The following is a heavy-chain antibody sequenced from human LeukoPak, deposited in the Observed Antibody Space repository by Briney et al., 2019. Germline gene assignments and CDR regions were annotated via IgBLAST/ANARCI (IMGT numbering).Heavy chain of an antibody. Sequence: PSQTLSLTCTVSGGSISSGGYYWSWIRQHPGKGLEWIGYIYYSGSTYYNPSLRSRVTISVDTSKNQFSLKLSSVTAADTAVYYCARVFRGYRALYFDYWGQGTLVTVSS. CDR1: GGSISSGGYY. V-gene: IGHV4-31*03. J-gene: IGHJ4*02. CDR3: ARVFRGYRALYFDY. D-gene: IGHD5-18*01. CDR2: IYYSGST.